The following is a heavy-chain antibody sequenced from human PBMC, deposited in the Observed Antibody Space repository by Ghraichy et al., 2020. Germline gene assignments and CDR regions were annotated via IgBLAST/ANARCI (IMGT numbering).Heavy chain of an antibody. J-gene: IGHJ3*02. CDR2: INGDGSNT. Sequence: GESLNISCAASGFTFSSYWMHWVRQAPGKGLVWVSRINGDGSNTNYADSVEGRFTISRDNAKNTLYLQMNSLGAEDAAVYYCARGGSYGAFDIWGQGTMVTVSS. D-gene: IGHD5-18*01. CDR3: ARGGSYGAFDI. CDR1: GFTFSSYW. V-gene: IGHV3-74*01.